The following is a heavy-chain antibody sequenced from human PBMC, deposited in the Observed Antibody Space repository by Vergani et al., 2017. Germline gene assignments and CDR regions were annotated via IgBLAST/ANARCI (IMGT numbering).Heavy chain of an antibody. CDR2: IFYSGST. Sequence: QVQLQESGPGLVKPSQTLSLTCTVSGDSMNSDDFYWSWIRQPPGKGLEWIGNIFYSGSTYYNPSLKSRLTLSVALSKNLFSLKLNSVTAADSAVYYCARFKWHDIDYWGQGTLVTVS. V-gene: IGHV4-30-4*01. D-gene: IGHD1-20*01. J-gene: IGHJ4*02. CDR3: ARFKWHDIDY. CDR1: GDSMNSDDFY.